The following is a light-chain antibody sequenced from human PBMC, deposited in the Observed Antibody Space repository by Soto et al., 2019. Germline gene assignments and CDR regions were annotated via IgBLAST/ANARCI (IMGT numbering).Light chain of an antibody. J-gene: IGKJ1*01. V-gene: IGKV2-30*01. Sequence: DVVMTQSPLSLPVTLGQSASISCRSSQSVVYRDGIAYLSWFQQRPGQSPRRLIYKASKRDSGVLASYSVSGSGTDFTLTISRVEPVDVVVYYYMRGTPRPPTFGRGTNVEFK. CDR2: KAS. CDR1: QSVVYRDGIAY. CDR3: MRGTPRPPT.